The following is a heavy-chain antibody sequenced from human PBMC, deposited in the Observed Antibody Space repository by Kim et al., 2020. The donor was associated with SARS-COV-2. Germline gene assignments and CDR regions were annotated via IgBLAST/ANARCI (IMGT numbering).Heavy chain of an antibody. CDR1: GFTFDDYA. Sequence: GGSLRLSCAASGFTFDDYAMHWVRQAPGKGLEWVSGISWNSGSIGYADSVKGRFTISRDNAKNSLYLQMNSLRAEDTALYYCAKDPRMRFLEWLLLGAF. D-gene: IGHD3-3*01. V-gene: IGHV3-9*01. J-gene: IGHJ3*01. CDR3: AKDPRMRFLEWLLLGAF. CDR2: ISWNSGSI.